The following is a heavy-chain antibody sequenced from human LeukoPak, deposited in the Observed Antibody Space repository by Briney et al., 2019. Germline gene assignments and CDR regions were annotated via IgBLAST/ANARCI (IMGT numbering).Heavy chain of an antibody. J-gene: IGHJ4*02. V-gene: IGHV1-46*01. CDR2: INPSGGST. CDR3: ARDLGDSGYVRYYFDY. D-gene: IGHD5-12*01. Sequence: HWAPVKVSCKASGYTFTSYYMHWVRQAPGQGLEWMGIINPSGGSTSYAQKFQGRVTMTRDTFTSTVYMELSSLRSEDTAVYYCARDLGDSGYVRYYFDYWGQGTLVTVSS. CDR1: GYTFTSYY.